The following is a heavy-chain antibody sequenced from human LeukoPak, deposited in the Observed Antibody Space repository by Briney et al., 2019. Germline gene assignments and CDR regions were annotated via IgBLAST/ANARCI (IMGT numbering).Heavy chain of an antibody. CDR2: IYTSGST. J-gene: IGHJ4*02. D-gene: IGHD3-16*01. V-gene: IGHV4-61*02. Sequence: SETLSLTCTISGGSISSGSYYWSWIRQPAGKGLEWIGRIYTSGSTNYNPSLKCRVTISVDTSKNQFSLKLSSVTAADTAVYYCARGGGVGRSSNSVDYWGQGTLVTVSS. CDR1: GGSISSGSYY. CDR3: ARGGGVGRSSNSVDY.